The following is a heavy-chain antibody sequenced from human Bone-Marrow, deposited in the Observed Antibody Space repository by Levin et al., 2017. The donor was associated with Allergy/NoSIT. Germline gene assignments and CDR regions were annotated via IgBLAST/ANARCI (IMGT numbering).Heavy chain of an antibody. J-gene: IGHJ6*03. Sequence: GGSLRLSCAASGFTFSDDYMSWIRQAPGKGLEWVSFISSSGSCTKYADSVKGRFTISRDNAKNTLYLQMNSLRAEDTAVYYWARCRGVHWFGEYFMDGWGKGTTVTVSS. CDR1: GFTFSDDY. CDR3: ARCRGVHWFGEYFMDG. CDR2: ISSSGSCT. V-gene: IGHV3-11*03. D-gene: IGHD3-10*01.